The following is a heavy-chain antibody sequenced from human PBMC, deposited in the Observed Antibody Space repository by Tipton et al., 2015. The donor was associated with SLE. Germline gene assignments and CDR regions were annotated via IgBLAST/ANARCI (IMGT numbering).Heavy chain of an antibody. J-gene: IGHJ4*02. CDR1: GGSITSHY. CDR2: IYYSGST. CDR3: AREMDSSGPTFDF. Sequence: TLSLTCNVSGGSITSHYWSWIRQPPGKGLEWIGYIYYSGSTNYNPSLKSRVTISVDTSKNQFSLKLSSVTAADKAVYYCAREMDSSGPTFDFWGQGTLVTVSS. D-gene: IGHD6-19*01. V-gene: IGHV4-59*11.